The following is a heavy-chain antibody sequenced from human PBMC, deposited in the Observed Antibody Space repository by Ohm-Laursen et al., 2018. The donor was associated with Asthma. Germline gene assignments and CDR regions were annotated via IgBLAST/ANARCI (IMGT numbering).Heavy chain of an antibody. CDR1: GGSISSGDYY. J-gene: IGHJ5*02. CDR2: IYYSGST. Sequence: TLSLTCTVSGGSISSGDYYWSWIRQPPGKGLEWIGYIYYSGSTYYNPSLKSRVTISVDTSKNQFSLKLSSVTAADTAVYYCARGAYCGGDCYFEGFDPWGQGTLVSVSS. V-gene: IGHV4-30-4*01. D-gene: IGHD2-21*02. CDR3: ARGAYCGGDCYFEGFDP.